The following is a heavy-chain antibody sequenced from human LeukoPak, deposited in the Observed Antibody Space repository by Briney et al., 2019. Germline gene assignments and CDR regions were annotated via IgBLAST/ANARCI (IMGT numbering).Heavy chain of an antibody. CDR3: ARSYGAGRFDY. CDR1: GFTFSSYW. V-gene: IGHV3-74*01. D-gene: IGHD1-26*01. Sequence: GGSLRLSCAASGFTFSSYWMHWVRQAPGKGLVWVSRINSDGSSTSYADSVKGRFTISRDKAKNTLYLQMNSLRAEDTAVYYCARSYGAGRFDYWGQGTLVTVSS. CDR2: INSDGSST. J-gene: IGHJ4*02.